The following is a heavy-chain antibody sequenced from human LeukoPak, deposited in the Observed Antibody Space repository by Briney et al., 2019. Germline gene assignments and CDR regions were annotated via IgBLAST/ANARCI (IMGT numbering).Heavy chain of an antibody. D-gene: IGHD3-16*01. Sequence: SETLSLTCAVYGGSFSGYYWSWIRQPPGKGLEWIGEINHSGSTNYNPSLKSRVTISVDTSKNQFFLKLSSVTAADTAVYYCARADDPETPNWFDPWGQGTLVTVSS. CDR3: ARADDPETPNWFDP. J-gene: IGHJ5*02. CDR2: INHSGST. CDR1: GGSFSGYY. V-gene: IGHV4-34*01.